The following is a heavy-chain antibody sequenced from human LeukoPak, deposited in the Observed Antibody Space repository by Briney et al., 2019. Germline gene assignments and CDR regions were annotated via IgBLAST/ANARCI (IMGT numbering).Heavy chain of an antibody. D-gene: IGHD2-2*01. J-gene: IGHJ4*02. Sequence: GASVKVSCKASGYTFTGYYMHWVRQAPGQGLEWMGWINPNSGGTNYAQKFQGRVTMTRDTSISTAYMELSRLRSDDTAVYYCAREEYGFYCSSTSCEPLGYWGQGTLVTVSS. CDR2: INPNSGGT. V-gene: IGHV1-2*02. CDR1: GYTFTGYY. CDR3: AREEYGFYCSSTSCEPLGY.